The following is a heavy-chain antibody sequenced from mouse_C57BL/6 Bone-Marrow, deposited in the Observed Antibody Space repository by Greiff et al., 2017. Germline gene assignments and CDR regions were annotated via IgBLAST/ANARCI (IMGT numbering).Heavy chain of an antibody. J-gene: IGHJ2*01. Sequence: QVQLQQPGAELVKPGASVKLSCKASGYTFTSYWMQWVNQRHGQGLEWIGEIDPSDSYTNYNQKFKGKATLTVDTSSSTAYMQLSSLTSEDSAVYYCAKRLPYYFDYWGQGTTLTVSS. CDR3: AKRLPYYFDY. D-gene: IGHD3-2*02. CDR2: IDPSDSYT. CDR1: GYTFTSYW. V-gene: IGHV1-50*01.